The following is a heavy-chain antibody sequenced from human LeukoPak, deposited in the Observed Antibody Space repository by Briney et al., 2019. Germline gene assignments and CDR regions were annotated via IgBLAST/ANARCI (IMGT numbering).Heavy chain of an antibody. Sequence: GRSLRLSCAASGFTFSSYAMHCVRQAPGKGLEWVAVISYDGSNKYYADSVKGRFTISRDNSKNTLYLQMNSLRAEDTAVYYCATDYDTPFGYWGQGTLVTVSS. J-gene: IGHJ4*02. CDR2: ISYDGSNK. V-gene: IGHV3-30*04. D-gene: IGHD4-17*01. CDR1: GFTFSSYA. CDR3: ATDYDTPFGY.